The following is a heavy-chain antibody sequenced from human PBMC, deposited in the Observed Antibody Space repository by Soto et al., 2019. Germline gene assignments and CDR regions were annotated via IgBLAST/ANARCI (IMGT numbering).Heavy chain of an antibody. CDR1: GGSFSGYY. Sequence: SETLSLTCAVYGGSFSGYYWSWIRQPPGKGLEWIGEINHSGSTNYNPSLKSRVTISVDTSKNQFSLKLSSVTAADTAVYYCARAGVGAGTLSYYGRDVGGKGTTVT. D-gene: IGHD6-13*01. J-gene: IGHJ6*04. V-gene: IGHV4-34*01. CDR3: ARAGVGAGTLSYYGRDV. CDR2: INHSGST.